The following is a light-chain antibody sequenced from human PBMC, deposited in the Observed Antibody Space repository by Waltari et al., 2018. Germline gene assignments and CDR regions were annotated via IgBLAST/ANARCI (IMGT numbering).Light chain of an antibody. CDR3: QQRSNWPPLT. CDR1: QSVSNF. Sequence: EVVLTPSPATLFLSPGERATPSCRASQSVSNFLAWYQQKPGQAPRLLIYEASQRATGIPARFSGSGSGTDFTLTISSLEPEDFAVYYCQQRSNWPPLTFGGGTKVEIK. V-gene: IGKV3-11*01. J-gene: IGKJ4*01. CDR2: EAS.